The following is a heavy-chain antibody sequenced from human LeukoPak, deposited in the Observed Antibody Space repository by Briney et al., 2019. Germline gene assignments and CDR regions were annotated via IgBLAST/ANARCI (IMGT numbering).Heavy chain of an antibody. J-gene: IGHJ4*02. D-gene: IGHD6-6*01. CDR2: IKKDGTQR. CDR1: AFTFSDNW. V-gene: IGHV3-7*01. CDR3: ARRGGSSTRRSPIDY. Sequence: GGSLRLSCTASAFTFSDNWMTWVRQAPGKGPEWVANIKKDGTQRYYVDSVRGRFTISRDNAKNSFFLQMNGLRAEDTAVYYCARRGGSSTRRSPIDYWGQGTLVTVSS.